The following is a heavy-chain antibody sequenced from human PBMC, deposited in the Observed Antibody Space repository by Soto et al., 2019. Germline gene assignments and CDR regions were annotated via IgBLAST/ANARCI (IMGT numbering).Heavy chain of an antibody. J-gene: IGHJ4*02. Sequence: GGSLRLSCAVSGFTVSSNYMSWVRQAPGKGLEWVSLIYTGGGTYFADSVKGRFTISRDKSKNTLYLQMNSLRTDDTAVYYCAREQNYYYDTTGYYMGLFDFWGQGTPVTVSS. CDR1: GFTVSSNY. CDR2: IYTGGGT. CDR3: AREQNYYYDTTGYYMGLFDF. D-gene: IGHD3-22*01. V-gene: IGHV3-53*01.